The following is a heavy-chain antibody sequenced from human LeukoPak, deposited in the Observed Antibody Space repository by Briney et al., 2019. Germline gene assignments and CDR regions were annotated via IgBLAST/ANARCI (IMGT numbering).Heavy chain of an antibody. CDR3: ARGGVGAPSFDY. CDR1: GYTFTSYD. CDR2: MNPNSGNT. D-gene: IGHD1-26*01. Sequence: ASVKVSCKASGYTFTSYDINWVRQATGQGLEWMGWMNPNSGNTGYAQKFQGRVTMTRNTSISTAYMELSSLRSEDTAVYCCARGGVGAPSFDYWGQGTLVTVSS. J-gene: IGHJ4*02. V-gene: IGHV1-8*01.